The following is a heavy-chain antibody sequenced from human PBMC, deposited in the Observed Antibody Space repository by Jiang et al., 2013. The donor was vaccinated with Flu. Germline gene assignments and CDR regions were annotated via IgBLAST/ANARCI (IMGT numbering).Heavy chain of an antibody. V-gene: IGHV1-69*06. J-gene: IGHJ6*02. CDR1: GGTFSSYA. CDR3: ARADIVVVPAYYYGMDV. D-gene: IGHD2-2*01. CDR2: IIPIFGTA. Sequence: KASGGTFSSYAISWVRQAPGQGLEWMGGIIPIFGTANYAQKFQGRVTITADKSTSTAYMELSSLRSEDTAVYYCARADIVVVPAYYYGMDVVGPRDHGHRLL.